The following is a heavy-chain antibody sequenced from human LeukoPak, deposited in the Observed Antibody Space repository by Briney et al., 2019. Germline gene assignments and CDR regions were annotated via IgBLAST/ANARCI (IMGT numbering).Heavy chain of an antibody. J-gene: IGHJ6*04. Sequence: ASVKVSCKASGYTFTSYYMHWVRQAPGQGLEWMGIINPSGGSTSYAQKFQGRVTMTTDTSTSTAYMELRSLTSDDTAVYSCARGGVTSVVDVWGKGSTVTISS. CDR1: GYTFTSYY. V-gene: IGHV1-46*01. CDR2: INPSGGST. CDR3: ARGGVTSVVDV. D-gene: IGHD2-8*02.